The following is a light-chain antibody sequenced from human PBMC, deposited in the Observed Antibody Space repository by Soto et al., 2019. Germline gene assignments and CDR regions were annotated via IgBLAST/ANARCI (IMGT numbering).Light chain of an antibody. J-gene: IGKJ4*01. CDR3: QQYDNWPPLT. Sequence: EIVLTQSPGTLSLSPGERATLSCRASQSVGSNLAWYQQKPGQAPRLLIYGASTRATGVPARFSGSGSGTEFTLTISTLQSEDFAVYYCQQYDNWPPLTFGGGTKVDIK. CDR2: GAS. V-gene: IGKV3-15*01. CDR1: QSVGSN.